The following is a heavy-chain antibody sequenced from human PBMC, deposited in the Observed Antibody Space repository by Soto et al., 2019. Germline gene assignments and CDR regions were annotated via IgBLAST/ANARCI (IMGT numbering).Heavy chain of an antibody. CDR1: GYTFTSYG. D-gene: IGHD3-22*01. CDR2: ISAYNGNT. Sequence: ASVNVFCKASGYTFTSYGISWVRQAPGQGLEWMGWISAYNGNTNYAQKLQGRVTMTTDTSTSTAYMELRSLRSDVTAVYYCARYDSSGPVNWFGPWGQGTLVTVS. V-gene: IGHV1-18*04. CDR3: ARYDSSGPVNWFGP. J-gene: IGHJ5*02.